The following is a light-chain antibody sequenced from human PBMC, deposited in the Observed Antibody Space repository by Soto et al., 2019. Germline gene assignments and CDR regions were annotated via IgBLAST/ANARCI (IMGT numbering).Light chain of an antibody. CDR2: GAS. Sequence: IVLPQSPGTLSLSPGERTTLSCRASQSISRYLAWYQQTPGQGPRLLIYGASNRATGIPDRFSGSGAGTDFTLTISRLEPEYAAVYYCQQYGCSGTFGQGTKVDIK. CDR3: QQYGCSGT. V-gene: IGKV3-20*01. J-gene: IGKJ1*01. CDR1: QSISRY.